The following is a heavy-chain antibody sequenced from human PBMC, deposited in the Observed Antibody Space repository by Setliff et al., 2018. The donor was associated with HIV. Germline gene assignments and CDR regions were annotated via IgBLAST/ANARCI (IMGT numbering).Heavy chain of an antibody. CDR2: LSPSGTT. J-gene: IGHJ5*02. CDR3: VGRGYNVNRP. Sequence: SETLSLTCTVYGGSFSNYYTNWIRQPPGKGLEWIGELSPSGTTRSNPSLQSRVTISLDTSKNQFSLKVTSVTAADTATYYCVGRGYNVNRPRGQGNLVTVSS. V-gene: IGHV4-34*01. CDR1: GGSFSNYY. D-gene: IGHD5-18*01.